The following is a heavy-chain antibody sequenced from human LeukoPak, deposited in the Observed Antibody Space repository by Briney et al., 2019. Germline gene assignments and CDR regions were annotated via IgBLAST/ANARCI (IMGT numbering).Heavy chain of an antibody. Sequence: SETLSLTCTVSGGSVSSGSYYWSWIRQSPGKGLEWIGYIYYSGSTNYNPSLKSRVTISVDTSKNQFSLKLSSVTAADTAVYYCARDRRYDFWSGLNWFDPWGQGTLVTVSS. D-gene: IGHD3-3*01. CDR2: IYYSGST. V-gene: IGHV4-61*01. J-gene: IGHJ5*02. CDR3: ARDRRYDFWSGLNWFDP. CDR1: GGSVSSGSYY.